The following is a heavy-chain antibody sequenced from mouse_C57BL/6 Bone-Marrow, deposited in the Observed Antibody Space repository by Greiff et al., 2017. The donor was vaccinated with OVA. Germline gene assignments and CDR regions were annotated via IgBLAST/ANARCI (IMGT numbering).Heavy chain of an antibody. Sequence: QVHVKQPGAELVRPGTSVKLSCKASGYTFTSYWMHWVKQRPGQGLEWIGVIDPSDSYTNYNQKFKGKATLTIDTSSSTAYMQLSSLTSEDSAVYYCLLLLYYFDYWGQGTTLTVSS. V-gene: IGHV1-59*01. CDR1: GYTFTSYW. CDR3: LLLLYYFDY. J-gene: IGHJ2*01. CDR2: IDPSDSYT. D-gene: IGHD1-1*01.